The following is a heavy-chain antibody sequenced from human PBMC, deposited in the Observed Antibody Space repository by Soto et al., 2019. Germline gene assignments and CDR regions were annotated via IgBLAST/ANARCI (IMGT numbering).Heavy chain of an antibody. J-gene: IGHJ4*02. D-gene: IGHD3-10*01. CDR3: ASMGYHYGSGSYPLDY. CDR1: GFSLSTSGVG. Sequence: GSGPTLVNPTQTLRLTCTFSGFSLSTSGVGVGWIRQPPGKALEWLATIYWDDDKRYSTSLKSRLTITKDTSENQVVLTMTNMDPVDTAVYYCASMGYHYGSGSYPLDYWGQGTLVTVSS. CDR2: IYWDDDK. V-gene: IGHV2-5*02.